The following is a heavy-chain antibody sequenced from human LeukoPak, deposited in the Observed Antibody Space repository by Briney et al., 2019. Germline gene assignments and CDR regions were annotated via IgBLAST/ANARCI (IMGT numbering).Heavy chain of an antibody. J-gene: IGHJ4*02. V-gene: IGHV1-18*01. CDR3: ARRHTDSSEGFDY. Sequence: ASVKVSCKASGYTFTSYGISWVRQAPGQGPEWMGWINPYNGSTNYAGKLQGRVTMTSDTSTSTAYMDLSRLRSDDTAVYYCARRHTDSSEGFDYWGQGTLVTVSS. CDR2: INPYNGST. CDR1: GYTFTSYG. D-gene: IGHD6-6*01.